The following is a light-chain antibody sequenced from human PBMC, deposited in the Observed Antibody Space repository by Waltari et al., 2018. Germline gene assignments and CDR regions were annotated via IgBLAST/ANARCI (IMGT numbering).Light chain of an antibody. Sequence: EIEMTQSPAIMSVSPGERVTLSCRASQKISNNFAWYQQKPGQAPRLLSYGPTPRASGIPGSFRGSGSGTESTLTIDGLQSEDFAVYYCLQYNDWPPLFTFGPGTKVEIK. V-gene: IGKV3-15*01. CDR1: QKISNN. J-gene: IGKJ3*01. CDR3: LQYNDWPPLFT. CDR2: GPT.